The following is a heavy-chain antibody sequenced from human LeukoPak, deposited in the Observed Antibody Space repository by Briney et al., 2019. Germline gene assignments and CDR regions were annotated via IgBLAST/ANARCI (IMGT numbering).Heavy chain of an antibody. CDR1: GYSISSGYY. CDR2: IHHNGNT. Sequence: SETLSLTCTVSGYSISSGYYWGWIRQPPGKGLEWIGTIHHNGNTYYNPSLKSRVTISIDTSKNQFSLKLSSVTAADTAVYYCARDGGWVMVTEIDYWGQGILVTASS. CDR3: ARDGGWVMVTEIDY. J-gene: IGHJ4*02. V-gene: IGHV4-38-2*02. D-gene: IGHD5-18*01.